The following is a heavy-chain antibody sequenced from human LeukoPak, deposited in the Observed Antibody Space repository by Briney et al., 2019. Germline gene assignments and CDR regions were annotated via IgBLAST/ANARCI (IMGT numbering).Heavy chain of an antibody. CDR1: GGTFSSYA. D-gene: IGHD4-17*01. Sequence: ASVKVSCKASGGTFSSYAISWVRQAPGQGLEWMGGIIPIFDTANYAQKFQGRVTITADESTSTAYMELSSLRSEDTAVYYCARGYYGDYDESDYWGQGTLVTVSS. CDR3: ARGYYGDYDESDY. CDR2: IIPIFDTA. J-gene: IGHJ4*02. V-gene: IGHV1-69*13.